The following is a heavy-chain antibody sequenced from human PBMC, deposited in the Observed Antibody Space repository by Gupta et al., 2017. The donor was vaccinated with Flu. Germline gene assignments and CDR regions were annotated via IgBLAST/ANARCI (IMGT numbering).Heavy chain of an antibody. CDR2: IRSKANSYAT. Sequence: EVQLVESGGGLVQPGGSLKLSCAASGFTFSGSAMHWVRQASGKGLEWVGRIRSKANSYATAYAASVKGRFTISRDDSKNTAYLQMNSLKTEDTAVYYCTSRGNSGPDYWGQGTLFTVSS. J-gene: IGHJ4*02. V-gene: IGHV3-73*01. CDR3: TSRGNSGPDY. CDR1: GFTFSGSA. D-gene: IGHD1-26*01.